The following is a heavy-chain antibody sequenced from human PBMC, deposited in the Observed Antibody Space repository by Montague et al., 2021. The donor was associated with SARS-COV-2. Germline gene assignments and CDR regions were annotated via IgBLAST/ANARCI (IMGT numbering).Heavy chain of an antibody. Sequence: SLRLSCAASGFDFEDYAMQWVRLSPGKGLEWVSGISWDGGNVDYADSVRGRFTISRDNAKRSLYLHMNTLRPEDTAVYYCATRAGYCTGGNCHIQFAYWGQGALVTVSS. D-gene: IGHD2-8*02. CDR2: ISWDGGNV. CDR3: ATRAGYCTGGNCHIQFAY. V-gene: IGHV3-9*01. J-gene: IGHJ4*02. CDR1: GFDFEDYA.